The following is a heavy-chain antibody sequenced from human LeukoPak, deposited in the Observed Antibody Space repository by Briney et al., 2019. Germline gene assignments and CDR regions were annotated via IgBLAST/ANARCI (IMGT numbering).Heavy chain of an antibody. D-gene: IGHD2-2*01. J-gene: IGHJ6*03. V-gene: IGHV4-61*02. CDR2: IYTSGST. CDR3: ARIAAAVIGVVDDYYYYMDV. CDR1: GGSISSGNYY. Sequence: SETLSLTCTVSGGSISSGNYYWNWIRQPAGKGLEWIGRIYTSGSTNYNPSLKSRVTISVDTSKNQFSLKLSSVTAADTAVYYCARIAAAVIGVVDDYYYYMDVRGKGTTVTVSS.